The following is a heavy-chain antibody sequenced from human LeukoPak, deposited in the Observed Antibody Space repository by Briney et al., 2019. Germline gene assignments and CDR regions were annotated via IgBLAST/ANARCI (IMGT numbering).Heavy chain of an antibody. CDR1: GGSISSYY. CDR3: ASVTNYYGSGSENWFDP. D-gene: IGHD3-10*01. CDR2: IYYSGST. V-gene: IGHV4-59*01. J-gene: IGHJ5*02. Sequence: SETLSLTCTVSGGSISSYYWSWIRQPPGKGLEWIGYIYYSGSTNYNPSLKSRVTISVDTSKNQFSLKLSSVTAADTAVYYCASVTNYYGSGSENWFDPWGQGTLVTVSS.